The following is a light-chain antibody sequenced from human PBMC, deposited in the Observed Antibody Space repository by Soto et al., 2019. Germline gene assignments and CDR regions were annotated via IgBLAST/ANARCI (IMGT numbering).Light chain of an antibody. J-gene: IGKJ5*01. V-gene: IGKV3-15*01. CDR2: DTS. CDR3: QQRKNWQVT. CDR1: QGIGDT. Sequence: EIVMTQSPTTLSVSPGETATLCCRASQGIGDTLAWYQHKPGQTPRLLIYDTSTRATGVPTRFSGSRSGAEFTLTINSLQSEDFAVYYCQQRKNWQVTFGQGTRLEI.